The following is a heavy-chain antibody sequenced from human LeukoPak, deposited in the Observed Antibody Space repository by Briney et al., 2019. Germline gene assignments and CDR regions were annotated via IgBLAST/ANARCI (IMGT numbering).Heavy chain of an antibody. V-gene: IGHV4-39*07. D-gene: IGHD3-10*01. J-gene: IGHJ4*02. Sequence: SETLSLTCRVSGVSISSGSNYWGWIRQPPGKTLEWIGSIYSSGSTYYNSSLKSRVIILIDTAKNHFSLKLSSLTAADTAVYYCARSGSNYVSGNYYSYWGQGTLVTVSS. CDR3: ARSGSNYVSGNYYSY. CDR1: GVSISSGSNY. CDR2: IYSSGST.